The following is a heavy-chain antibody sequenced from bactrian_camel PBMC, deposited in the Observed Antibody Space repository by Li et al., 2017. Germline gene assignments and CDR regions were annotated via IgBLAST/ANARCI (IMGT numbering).Heavy chain of an antibody. V-gene: IGHV3S53*01. D-gene: IGHD5*01. CDR2: IDDSGRN. J-gene: IGHJ4*01. CDR1: GYTVSSTR. CDR3: AATDSIFQGQPLKPLSYKY. Sequence: HVQPVESGGGSVQAGGSLRLSCAASGYTVSSTRMGWFRQAPGKEREGVACIDDSGRNTYTNSVKGRFTISEDNAKNTLYLQMNSLKPDDTAMYHCAATDSIFQGQPLKPLSYKYWGQGTQVTVS.